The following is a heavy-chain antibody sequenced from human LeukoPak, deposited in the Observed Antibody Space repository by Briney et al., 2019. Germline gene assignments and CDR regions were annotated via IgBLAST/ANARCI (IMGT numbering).Heavy chain of an antibody. CDR1: GFTFSSYA. D-gene: IGHD2-2*02. CDR2: ISCSGGST. V-gene: IGHV3-23*01. CDR3: ASYCSSTSCYTPPYYYYGMDV. Sequence: GSLRLSCAASGFTFSSYAMSWVRQARGKWLEWVSAISCSGGSTYYADSVKGRFTISRDNSKNTLYLQMNSLRAEDTAVYYCASYCSSTSCYTPPYYYYGMDVWGQGTTVTVSS. J-gene: IGHJ6*02.